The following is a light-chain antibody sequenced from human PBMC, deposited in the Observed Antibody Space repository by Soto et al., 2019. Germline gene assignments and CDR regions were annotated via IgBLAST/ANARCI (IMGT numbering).Light chain of an antibody. CDR2: AVN. J-gene: IGLJ1*01. V-gene: IGLV2-8*01. CDR1: SSDVGGYNY. CDR3: SSYAGSNNYV. Sequence: SVLTQPRSVSGSPGQSVTISCTGTSSDVGGYNYVSWYQEQPGKAPKLMIYAVNKRPSGVPDRFSGSKSGNTASLTVSGLQAEDEADYYCSSYAGSNNYVFGTGTKVTVL.